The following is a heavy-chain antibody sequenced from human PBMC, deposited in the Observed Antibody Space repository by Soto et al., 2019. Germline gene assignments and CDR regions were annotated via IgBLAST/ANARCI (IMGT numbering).Heavy chain of an antibody. CDR3: ARPMRYYYDSSGQSAWFDP. Sequence: QVQLVQSGAEVKKPGSSVKVSCKASGGTFNSYAISWVRQAPGQGLEWMGGIIPIFGTAKYAQKFQGRVTSTADESTSTAYMELSSLRSEDTAVYYCARPMRYYYDSSGQSAWFDPWGQGTLVTVSS. D-gene: IGHD3-22*01. J-gene: IGHJ5*02. V-gene: IGHV1-69*12. CDR2: IIPIFGTA. CDR1: GGTFNSYA.